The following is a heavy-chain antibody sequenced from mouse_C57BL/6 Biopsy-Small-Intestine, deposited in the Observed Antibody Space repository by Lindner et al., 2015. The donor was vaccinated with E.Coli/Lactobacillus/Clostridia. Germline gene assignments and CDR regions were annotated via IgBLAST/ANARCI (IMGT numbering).Heavy chain of an antibody. CDR1: GYAFSSSR. Sequence: VQLQESGPELVKPGASVKISCKASGYAFSSSRMNWVKQRPGKGLEWIGRIYPGDGDTNYNGKFKGKATLTADKSSSTAYMQLSSLTSEDSAVYFCAREGYGSSPFFAYWGQGTLVTVSA. J-gene: IGHJ3*01. CDR3: AREGYGSSPFFAY. CDR2: IYPGDGDT. D-gene: IGHD1-1*01. V-gene: IGHV1-82*01.